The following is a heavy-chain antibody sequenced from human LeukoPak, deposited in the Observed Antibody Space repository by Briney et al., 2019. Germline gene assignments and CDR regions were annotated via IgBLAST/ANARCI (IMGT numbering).Heavy chain of an antibody. D-gene: IGHD2-15*01. CDR1: GFTFSSYE. CDR3: ARAIRYCCGGSCYPAARGFDY. V-gene: IGHV3-48*03. CDR2: ISSSGSTI. J-gene: IGHJ4*02. Sequence: GGSLRLSCAASGFTFSSYEMNWVRQAPGKGLEWVSYISSSGSTIYYADSVKGRFTISRDNAKNSLYLQMNSLRAEDTAVYYCARAIRYCCGGSCYPAARGFDYWGQGTLVTVSS.